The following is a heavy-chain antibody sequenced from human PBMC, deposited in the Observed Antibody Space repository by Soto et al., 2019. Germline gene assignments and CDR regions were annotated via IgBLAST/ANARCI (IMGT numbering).Heavy chain of an antibody. CDR3: ARESTYSSGWYYFDY. CDR2: INPNSGGT. Sequence: ASVNVSCKSSGYTFPGYYIHWVRQAPGQGLEWMGWINPNSGGTNYAQKFQGWVTMTRDTSISTAYMELSRLRSDDTAVYYCARESTYSSGWYYFDYWGQGTLVTVSS. J-gene: IGHJ4*02. V-gene: IGHV1-2*04. CDR1: GYTFPGYY. D-gene: IGHD6-19*01.